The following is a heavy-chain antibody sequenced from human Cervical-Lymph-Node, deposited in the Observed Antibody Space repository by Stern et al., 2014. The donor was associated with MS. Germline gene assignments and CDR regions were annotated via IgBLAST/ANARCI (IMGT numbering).Heavy chain of an antibody. V-gene: IGHV4-39*01. CDR2: FSQGGTT. D-gene: IGHD2-21*02. CDR3: ARHDRIALGTAIGK. Sequence: QVQLQESGPGLVKPSETLSLTCSVSGVSLSIDSYYWGWVRQTPGKGLEWIGSFSQGGTTYYTPSLKSRVTISADTSNNQFPLKLISGTAADTGVYYCARHDRIALGTAIGKWGQGTLVTVSP. J-gene: IGHJ4*02. CDR1: GVSLSIDSYY.